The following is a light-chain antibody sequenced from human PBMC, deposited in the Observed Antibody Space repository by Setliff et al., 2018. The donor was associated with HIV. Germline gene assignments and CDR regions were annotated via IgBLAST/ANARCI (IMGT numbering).Light chain of an antibody. J-gene: IGLJ1*01. CDR1: NSDVGGYKY. CDR3: CSYAGSSTYV. CDR2: DVS. V-gene: IGLV2-11*01. Sequence: QSALTQPRSVSGSPGQSVTISCTGTNSDVGGYKYVSWYQKLPGKAPTLIIYDVSERPLGVPDRFSGSKSGNTASLTISGLQAEDEADYYCCSYAGSSTYVFGTGTKVTVL.